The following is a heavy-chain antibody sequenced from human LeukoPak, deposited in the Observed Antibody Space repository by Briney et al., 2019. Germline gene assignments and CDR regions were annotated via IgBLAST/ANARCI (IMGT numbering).Heavy chain of an antibody. Sequence: SETLSLTCTVSGDSISSYYWSWIRHPPGKGLEWIGYIYHSGNTNSNPSLKSRVTISVDTTKNQFSLKLSSVTAADTAVYYCARSIIVVVAAGALDIWGQGTMVTASS. CDR1: GDSISSYY. CDR3: ARSIIVVVAAGALDI. V-gene: IGHV4-59*08. CDR2: IYHSGNT. J-gene: IGHJ3*02. D-gene: IGHD2-21*02.